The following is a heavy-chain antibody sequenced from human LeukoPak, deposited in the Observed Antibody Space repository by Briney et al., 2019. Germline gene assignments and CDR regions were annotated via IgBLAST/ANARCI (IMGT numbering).Heavy chain of an antibody. J-gene: IGHJ5*02. CDR1: GFTFSSYS. D-gene: IGHD3-22*01. CDR3: AREGSPSLSGYLPYNWFDP. Sequence: GGSLRLSCAASGFTFSSYSMNWVRQAPGKGLEWVSSISSSSNYIYYADSMKGRFTISRDNAKNSLYLQMNSLRAEDTAVYYCAREGSPSLSGYLPYNWFDPWGHGTLVTVSS. V-gene: IGHV3-21*01. CDR2: ISSSSNYI.